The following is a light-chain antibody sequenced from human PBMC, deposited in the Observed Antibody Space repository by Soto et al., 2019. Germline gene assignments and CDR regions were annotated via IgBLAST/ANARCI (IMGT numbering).Light chain of an antibody. CDR1: SSDVGGYNY. CDR3: SSFTSSSLYV. CDR2: EVS. V-gene: IGLV2-14*01. J-gene: IGLJ1*01. Sequence: QSALTQPASVSGSTGQSITISCTGTSSDVGGYNYVSWYQQHPGKAPKLMIYEVSNRPSGVSNRFSGSKSGNTASLTISGLQAEDEAHYYCSSFTSSSLYVFGTGTKLTVL.